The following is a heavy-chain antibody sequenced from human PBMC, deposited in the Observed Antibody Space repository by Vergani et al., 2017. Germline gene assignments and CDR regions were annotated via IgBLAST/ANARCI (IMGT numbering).Heavy chain of an antibody. CDR3: ARGQGTFDY. J-gene: IGHJ4*02. V-gene: IGHV3-7*04. CDR2: IKQDGSEK. Sequence: EMQLVESGGGLVQPGGSLRLSCAASGFTFSNYWMSWVRQAPGKGLEWVANIKQDGSEKYYVDSVEGRFTMSRDNAKNSLSLQMNSLGAEDTAVYYCARGQGTFDYWGQGTLVTVSS. CDR1: GFTFSNYW.